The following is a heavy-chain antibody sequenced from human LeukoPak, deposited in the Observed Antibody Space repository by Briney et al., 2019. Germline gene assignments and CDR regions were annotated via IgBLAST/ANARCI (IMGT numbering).Heavy chain of an antibody. CDR3: ARDYRRTIYDSSGYYYH. V-gene: IGHV1-2*02. CDR2: INPNSGGT. J-gene: IGHJ5*02. Sequence: ASVKVSCKASGYTFTGYYMHWVRQAPGQGLEWMGWINPNSGGTNYAQKFQGRVTMTRDTSISTAYMELSRLRSDDTAVYYCARDYRRTIYDSSGYYYHWGQGTLVTVSS. D-gene: IGHD3-22*01. CDR1: GYTFTGYY.